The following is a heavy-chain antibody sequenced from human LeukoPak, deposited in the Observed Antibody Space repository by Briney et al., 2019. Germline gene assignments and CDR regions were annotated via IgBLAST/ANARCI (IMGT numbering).Heavy chain of an antibody. Sequence: GASVKVSCKASRGTFSSYAISWVRQAPGQGLEWMGGIIPIFGTANYAQKFQGRVTITADESTSTAYMELSSLRSEDTAVYYCARSRSIAAPNWFDPWGQGTLVTVSS. CDR2: IIPIFGTA. CDR1: RGTFSSYA. V-gene: IGHV1-69*13. CDR3: ARSRSIAAPNWFDP. D-gene: IGHD6-6*01. J-gene: IGHJ5*02.